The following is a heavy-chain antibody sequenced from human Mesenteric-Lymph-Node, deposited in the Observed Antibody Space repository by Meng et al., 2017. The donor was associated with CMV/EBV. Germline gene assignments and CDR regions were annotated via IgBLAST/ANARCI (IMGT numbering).Heavy chain of an antibody. CDR3: TTGWDQYFDF. Sequence: EVQLVESGGGLVKPGGSLRLSCVASDFILNGAWMNWVRQAPGKGLEWVGRVKSASAGGAADAAAPVKGRFTVSRDDSRKTVHLQMDNLKIEDTAVYYCTTGWDQYFDFWGQGALVTVSS. D-gene: IGHD1-26*01. CDR1: DFILNGAW. CDR2: VKSASAGGAA. V-gene: IGHV3-15*07. J-gene: IGHJ4*02.